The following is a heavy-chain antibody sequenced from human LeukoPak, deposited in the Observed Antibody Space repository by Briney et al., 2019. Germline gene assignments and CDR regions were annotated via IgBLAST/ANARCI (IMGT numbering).Heavy chain of an antibody. CDR1: GDSISYFY. D-gene: IGHD6-19*01. J-gene: IGHJ4*02. Sequence: SETLSLTCSVSGDSISYFYWSWLRQAAGKGLEWIGRTSSSGNTDYNASLKSRVTMSVDTSKNQLSLKVISVTAADTAVYYCARGSGWYYRVDYWGQGTLVTVSS. V-gene: IGHV4-4*07. CDR2: TSSSGNT. CDR3: ARGSGWYYRVDY.